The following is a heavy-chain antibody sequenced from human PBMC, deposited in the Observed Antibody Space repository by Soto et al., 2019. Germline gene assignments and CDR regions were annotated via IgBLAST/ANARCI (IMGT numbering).Heavy chain of an antibody. J-gene: IGHJ4*02. Sequence: ASVKVSCKASGYTFTSYYMHWVRQAPGQGLEWLGIINPGGGSTNYAQKFQGRVTMTRDTSTSTVYMELSSLRSEDTAVDYCARGVIPAAGTPLGYWAQGTLVTVYS. V-gene: IGHV1-46*01. CDR2: INPGGGST. CDR3: ARGVIPAAGTPLGY. CDR1: GYTFTSYY. D-gene: IGHD6-13*01.